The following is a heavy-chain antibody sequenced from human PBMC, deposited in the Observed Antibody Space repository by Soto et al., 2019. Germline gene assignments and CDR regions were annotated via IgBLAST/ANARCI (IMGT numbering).Heavy chain of an antibody. CDR2: IIPVFDTP. V-gene: IGHV1-69*01. J-gene: IGHJ4*02. CDR1: GYIFKNYA. CDR3: ARHLYDYVWGSYRH. D-gene: IGHD3-16*02. Sequence: QVQLVQSGAEVKETGSSVKVSCKSSGYIFKNYAVTWLRQAPGQGLEWMGGIIPVFDTPDYSQKFRGRVTITADASTSTVYMELRSLTSEDTAVYDCARHLYDYVWGSYRHWGQGTLVTVSS.